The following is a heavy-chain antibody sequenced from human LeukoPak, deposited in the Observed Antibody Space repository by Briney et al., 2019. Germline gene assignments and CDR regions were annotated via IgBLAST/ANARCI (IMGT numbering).Heavy chain of an antibody. CDR3: ARVLRYFDWLLPFDY. D-gene: IGHD3-9*01. J-gene: IGHJ4*02. CDR2: ISGSGGST. Sequence: GGSLRLSCAASGFTFSSYAMSWVRQAPGKGLEWVSAISGSGGSTYYADSVKGRFTISRDNSKNTLYLQMNSPRAEDTAVYYCARVLRYFDWLLPFDYWGQGTLVTVSS. V-gene: IGHV3-23*01. CDR1: GFTFSSYA.